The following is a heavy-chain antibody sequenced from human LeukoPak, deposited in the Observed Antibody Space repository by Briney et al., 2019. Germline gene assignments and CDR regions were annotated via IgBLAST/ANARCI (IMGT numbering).Heavy chain of an antibody. CDR1: GFTFSSYE. CDR3: ARDRPPKAYSYGPFDAFDI. V-gene: IGHV3-48*03. J-gene: IGHJ3*02. D-gene: IGHD5-18*01. Sequence: GGSLRLSCAASGFTFSSYEMNWVRQAPGKGLEWVSYISSSGSTIYYADSVKGRFTISRDNAKNSLYLQMNSLRAEDTAVYYCARDRPPKAYSYGPFDAFDIWGQGTMVTVSS. CDR2: ISSSGSTI.